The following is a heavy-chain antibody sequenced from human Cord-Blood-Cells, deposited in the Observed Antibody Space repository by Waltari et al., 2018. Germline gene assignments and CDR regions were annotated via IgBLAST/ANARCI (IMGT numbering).Heavy chain of an antibody. Sequence: QLQLQESGPGLVKPSETLSVTCTVSGGSITSSSYYWGWIRPPPGKGLEWIGSIYYSGSTYYNPSLKSRFTISVDTSKNQFSLKLSSVTAADTAVYYCAILTAAGTTYYYYYMDVWGKGTTVTVSS. CDR3: AILTAAGTTYYYYYMDV. V-gene: IGHV4-39*01. CDR1: GGSITSSSYY. J-gene: IGHJ6*03. D-gene: IGHD6-13*01. CDR2: IYYSGST.